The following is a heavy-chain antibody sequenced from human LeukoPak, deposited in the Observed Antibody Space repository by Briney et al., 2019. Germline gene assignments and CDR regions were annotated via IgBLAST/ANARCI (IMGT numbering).Heavy chain of an antibody. CDR2: IYFSGST. CDR1: GDSTCSSSYY. Sequence: PSETQSLTCTVSGDSTCSSSYYWRWIRQPPGKGLECIGRIYFSGSTYYSPSLKCAVTISVDTSKNRFSLKLSSVTAADTAVYYCASEDYYDSSGYYYGFDYWGQGTLVTVSS. J-gene: IGHJ4*02. V-gene: IGHV4-39*01. CDR3: ASEDYYDSSGYYYGFDY. D-gene: IGHD3-22*01.